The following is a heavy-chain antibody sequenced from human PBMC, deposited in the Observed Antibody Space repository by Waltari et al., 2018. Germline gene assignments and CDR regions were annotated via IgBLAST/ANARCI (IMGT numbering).Heavy chain of an antibody. V-gene: IGHV4-39*07. J-gene: IGHJ5*02. CDR2: VIIKYSGST. CDR3: ARDLYYDYIWGSYRANWFDP. Sequence: QLQLQESGPGLVKPSETLSLTCTVSGGSISSSSYSWGWIRQPPGTGTDGMGSVIIKYSGSTNYNPSLKSRVTIAVDTSKNQFSLKLSSVTAADTAVYYCARDLYYDYIWGSYRANWFDPWGQGTLVTVSS. CDR1: GGSISSSSYS. D-gene: IGHD3-16*02.